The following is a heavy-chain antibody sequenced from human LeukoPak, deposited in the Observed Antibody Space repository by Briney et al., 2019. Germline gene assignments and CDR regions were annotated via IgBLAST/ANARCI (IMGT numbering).Heavy chain of an antibody. J-gene: IGHJ4*02. CDR2: LYTSGST. Sequence: SETLSLTCTVSGCSISSYYWSWIRQPAGKGLEWIGRLYTSGSTNYNPSLKSRVTMSVDTSKNQFSLKLTSMTAADTAVYYCERGGSSGYYYGWGQGTLVTVSS. CDR1: GCSISSYY. CDR3: ERGGSSGYYYG. V-gene: IGHV4-4*07. D-gene: IGHD3-22*01.